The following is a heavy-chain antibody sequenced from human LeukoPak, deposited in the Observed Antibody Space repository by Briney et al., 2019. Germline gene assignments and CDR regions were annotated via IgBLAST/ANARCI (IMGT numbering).Heavy chain of an antibody. CDR2: IYHSGST. D-gene: IGHD3-3*01. CDR1: GYSISSGYY. V-gene: IGHV4-38-2*01. J-gene: IGHJ6*03. Sequence: SETLSLTCAVSGYSISSGYYWGWIRQPPGKGLEWIGSIYHSGSTYYNPSLRSGVTISVDTCNNQFSLKLSSVTAADTAVYYCARHSGPYYDFRSGYYRDYYYYYYMDVWGKGTTVTVSS. CDR3: ARHSGPYYDFRSGYYRDYYYYYYMDV.